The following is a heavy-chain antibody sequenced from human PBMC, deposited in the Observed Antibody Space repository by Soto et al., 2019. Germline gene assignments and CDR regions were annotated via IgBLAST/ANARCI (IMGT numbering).Heavy chain of an antibody. J-gene: IGHJ4*02. D-gene: IGHD1-1*01. Sequence: SETLSLTCTVSGGPIRSSSHYWGWIRQSPGTGLEWIGSIDESGDSYYNPSLKSRVTIFVDTSKNQFSLKLISVTGADSAIYYCAREGGYVDYWGQGTLVTSPQ. V-gene: IGHV4-39*02. CDR3: AREGGYVDY. CDR2: IDESGDS. CDR1: GGPIRSSSHY.